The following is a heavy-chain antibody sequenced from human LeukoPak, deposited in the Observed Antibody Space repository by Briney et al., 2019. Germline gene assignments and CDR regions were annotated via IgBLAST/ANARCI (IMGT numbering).Heavy chain of an antibody. J-gene: IGHJ4*02. CDR1: GFTFSSYA. D-gene: IGHD3-10*01. Sequence: GGSLRLSCAASGFTFSSYAMSWVRQAPGKGLEWVSAISGSGGSTYYADSVKGRFTISRDNSKNTLYLQMNSLRAEDTAVYYCAIAKLSMYGSGSYYNGYDYWGQGTLVTVSS. V-gene: IGHV3-23*01. CDR2: ISGSGGST. CDR3: AIAKLSMYGSGSYYNGYDY.